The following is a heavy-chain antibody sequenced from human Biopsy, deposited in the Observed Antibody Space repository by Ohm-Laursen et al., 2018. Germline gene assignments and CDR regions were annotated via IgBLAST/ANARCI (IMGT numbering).Heavy chain of an antibody. Sequence: TLSLTWTVSGASITSYYWCWIRQPAGKVLEWIGHTYKGGNTNHNPSLKSRVSMSVDTSKNQLSLTLRSVTAADTAVYYCARDLPSSYYYAMDVWGQGTTVTVSS. J-gene: IGHJ6*02. CDR2: TYKGGNT. CDR1: GASITSYY. CDR3: ARDLPSSYYYAMDV. V-gene: IGHV4-4*07.